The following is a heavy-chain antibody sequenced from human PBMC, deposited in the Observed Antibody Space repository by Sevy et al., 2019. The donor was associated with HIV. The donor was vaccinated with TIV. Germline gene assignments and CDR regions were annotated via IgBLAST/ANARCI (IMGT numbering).Heavy chain of an antibody. CDR3: ASGSLDSTGYPFDY. V-gene: IGHV3-21*01. D-gene: IGHD3-22*01. J-gene: IGHJ4*02. CDR1: GFTFSSYS. Sequence: GGSLRLSCVASGFTFSSYSMNWVRQAPGKGLEWVSSISSSSSYIYYADSVRGQFTISRDNAKNSLYLQMHSLRAEDTAVYYCASGSLDSTGYPFDYWGQGTLVTVSS. CDR2: ISSSSSYI.